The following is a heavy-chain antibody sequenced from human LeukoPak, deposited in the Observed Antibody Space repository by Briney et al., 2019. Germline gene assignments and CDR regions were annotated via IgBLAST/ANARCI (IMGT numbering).Heavy chain of an antibody. CDR3: VRGVDS. J-gene: IGHJ4*02. CDR1: GGSIRSSIYY. CDR2: FFHTGTT. Sequence: SETLSLTCTVSGGSIRSSIYYWGWIRQPPGKGLEWIGNFFHTGTTSYNPSLKGRATISVDMSQNHFSLKLDSVTAADTPIYYCVRGVDSWGQGSLVTVSS. V-gene: IGHV4-39*02.